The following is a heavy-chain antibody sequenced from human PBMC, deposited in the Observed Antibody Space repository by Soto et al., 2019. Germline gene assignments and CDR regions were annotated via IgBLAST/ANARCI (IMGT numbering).Heavy chain of an antibody. CDR2: VHSDGTTT. J-gene: IGHJ3*01. D-gene: IGHD3-10*01. CDR1: GFTFDYYW. CDR3: ARGDGGRFDL. V-gene: IGHV3-74*01. Sequence: EVQLVESGGGLVQPGESLRLSCAASGFTFDYYWMHWVRQAPGKGLVWVSRVHSDGTTTTYADSVKGRFTISRDTASNTVALQMSSLRAEDTVIYYGARGDGGRFDLWGHGTVVTVSS.